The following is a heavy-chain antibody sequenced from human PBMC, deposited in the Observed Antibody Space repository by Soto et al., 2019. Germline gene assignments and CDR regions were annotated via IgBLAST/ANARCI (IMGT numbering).Heavy chain of an antibody. CDR2: IGDGGTDT. CDR1: GFTFSSYA. CDR3: AKWGACALAGHDYFGMDV. D-gene: IGHD6-19*01. V-gene: IGHV3-23*01. Sequence: EVQLLESGGELVQPGGSLRLSCAASGFTFSSYAMSWVRQAPGKGLEWVSGIGDGGTDTYYAKSVRGRFTISRDNSDNTLYLQINTVRADDTAVYYCAKWGACALAGHDYFGMDVWGQGTTVAVSS. J-gene: IGHJ6*02.